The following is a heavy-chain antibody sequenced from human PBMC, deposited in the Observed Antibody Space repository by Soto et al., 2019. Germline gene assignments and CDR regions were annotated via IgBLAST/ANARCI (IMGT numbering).Heavy chain of an antibody. CDR3: AREGPDYDSSGSGITSYYCGRHV. Sequence: PSETLSLTCTVSGGSISSGDYYWSWIRQPPGKGLEWIGYIYYSGSTYYNPSLKSRVTISVDTSKNQFSLKLSSVTAADTAVYYWAREGPDYDSSGSGITSYYCGRHVGGQGTTVTV. CDR1: GGSISSGDYY. D-gene: IGHD3-22*01. V-gene: IGHV4-30-4*01. J-gene: IGHJ6*02. CDR2: IYYSGST.